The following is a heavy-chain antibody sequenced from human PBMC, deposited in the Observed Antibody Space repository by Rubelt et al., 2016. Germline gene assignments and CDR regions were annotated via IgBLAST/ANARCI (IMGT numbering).Heavy chain of an antibody. CDR3: TREFSSDPYYFES. CDR1: GFTFRTYA. D-gene: IGHD2-21*02. Sequence: VQLVESRGGVVQPGRSLRLSCAASGFTFRTYAMHWVRQAPGKGLEWVAHIHQHASEKYYGDPVRGRFTISRDNTKNSLDLQMDSLRAEDTAVYYCTREFSSDPYYFESWGQGTLVTVSS. V-gene: IGHV3-7*01. CDR2: IHQHASEK. J-gene: IGHJ4*02.